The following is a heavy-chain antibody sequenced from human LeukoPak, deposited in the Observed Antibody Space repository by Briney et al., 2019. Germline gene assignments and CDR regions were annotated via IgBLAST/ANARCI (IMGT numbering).Heavy chain of an antibody. D-gene: IGHD3-16*01. CDR2: ISGSGGST. CDR1: GGSFSGYY. Sequence: ETLSLTCAVYGGSFSGYYWSWIRQPPGKGLEWVSAISGSGGSTYYADSVKGRFTISRDNSENTLYLQMNSLRVEDTAVYYCARGPGALGVDYWGQGTLVTVSS. CDR3: ARGPGALGVDY. V-gene: IGHV3-23*01. J-gene: IGHJ4*02.